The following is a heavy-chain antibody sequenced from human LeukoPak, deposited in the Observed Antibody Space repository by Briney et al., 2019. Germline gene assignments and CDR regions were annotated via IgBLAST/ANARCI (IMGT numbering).Heavy chain of an antibody. J-gene: IGHJ3*02. D-gene: IGHD2-2*01. V-gene: IGHV3-7*01. CDR3: AREYCSSTSCYVESDAFDI. CDR1: GFTFSSYW. CDR2: IKQDGSEK. Sequence: GGSLRLSCAASGFTFSSYWMSWVRQAPGKGLEWVANIKQDGSEKYYVDSVKGRFTISRDNAKNSLYLQMNSLRAEDTAVYYCAREYCSSTSCYVESDAFDIWGQGTMVTVSS.